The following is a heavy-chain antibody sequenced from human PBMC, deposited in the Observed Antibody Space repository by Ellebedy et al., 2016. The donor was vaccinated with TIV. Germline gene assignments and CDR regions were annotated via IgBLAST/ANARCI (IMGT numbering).Heavy chain of an antibody. CDR2: FHPEDGER. CDR3: AAVRIQIWFPKWFDP. CDR1: GYTFTSYY. J-gene: IGHJ5*02. D-gene: IGHD5-18*01. V-gene: IGHV1-24*01. Sequence: ASVKVSCKASGYTFTSYYMHWVRQAPGKGLEWMGGFHPEDGERVYGQKFQGRVTMTEDISTDTAYMELSSLTSEDTAIYYCAAVRIQIWFPKWFDPWGQGTLVTVSS.